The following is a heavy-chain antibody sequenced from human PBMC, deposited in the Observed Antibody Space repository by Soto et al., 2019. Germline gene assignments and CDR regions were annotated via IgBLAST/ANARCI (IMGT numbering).Heavy chain of an antibody. CDR1: GFTLSIYS. D-gene: IGHD2-15*01. CDR2: ITTSSSFR. V-gene: IGHV3-21*01. CDR3: ARDLGVALASLTLDF. Sequence: GGSLRLSCAASGFTLSIYSMNWVRQAPGKGLKWVADITTSSSFRFYADSVEGRFTISRDDAKNSIYLQMNSLRAEDTGVYYCARDLGVALASLTLDFWGRGTLVTVSS. J-gene: IGHJ4*02.